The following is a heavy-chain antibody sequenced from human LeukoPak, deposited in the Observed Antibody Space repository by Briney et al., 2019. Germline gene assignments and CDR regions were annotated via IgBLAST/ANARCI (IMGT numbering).Heavy chain of an antibody. CDR1: GFTFSSYD. CDR3: ANRRLGRGAFDI. D-gene: IGHD7-27*01. V-gene: IGHV3-23*01. Sequence: GGSLRLSCAASGFTFSSYDMSWIRQAPGKGLEWVSEISGSDESTKYVDSVKGRFTISRDNSKNTLYLLLSSLRVDDTAVYYCANRRLGRGAFDIWGQGTMVTVSS. CDR2: ISGSDEST. J-gene: IGHJ3*02.